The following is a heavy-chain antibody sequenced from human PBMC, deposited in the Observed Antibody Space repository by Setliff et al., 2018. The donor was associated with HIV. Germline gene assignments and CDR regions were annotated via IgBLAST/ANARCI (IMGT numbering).Heavy chain of an antibody. D-gene: IGHD3-22*01. V-gene: IGHV1-46*01. CDR3: ARDGEGGFYEQ. CDR1: GYTFTGHD. CDR2: INPLSANT. Sequence: ASVKVSCKASGYTFTGHDIHWVRQAPGQGLEWMGIINPLSANTSYAQMFQGRLSMTRDTSTNTVYMFLSSLTFGDTAVYYCARDGEGGFYEQWGQGTLVTVSS. J-gene: IGHJ4*02.